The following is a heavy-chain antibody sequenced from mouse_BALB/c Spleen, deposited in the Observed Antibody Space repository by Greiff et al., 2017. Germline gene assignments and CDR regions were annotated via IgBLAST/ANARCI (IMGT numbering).Heavy chain of an antibody. CDR1: GFTFSDYG. CDR2: ISNLAYSI. J-gene: IGHJ4*01. Sequence: EVKLVESGGGLVQPGGSRKLSCAASGFTFSDYGMAWVRQAPGKGPEWVAFISNLAYSIYYADTVTGRFTISRENAKNTLYLEMSSLRSEDTAMYDCARDKDYGSLYAMDYWGQGTSVTVSS. CDR3: ARDKDYGSLYAMDY. D-gene: IGHD1-1*01. V-gene: IGHV5-15*02.